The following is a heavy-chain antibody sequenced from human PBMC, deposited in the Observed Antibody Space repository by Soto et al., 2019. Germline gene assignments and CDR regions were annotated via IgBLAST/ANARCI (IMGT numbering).Heavy chain of an antibody. CDR3: ARDLGDIYFDSHPLDYYYGMDV. Sequence: LSLTCAIAGDSVSSNSAAWNWIRQSPSRGLEWLGRTYYRSKWYNDYAVSVKSRITINPDTSKNQFSLQLNSVTPEDTAVYYCARDLGDIYFDSHPLDYYYGMDVWGQGTTVTVSS. CDR2: TYYRSKWYN. D-gene: IGHD3-9*01. CDR1: GDSVSSNSAA. J-gene: IGHJ6*02. V-gene: IGHV6-1*01.